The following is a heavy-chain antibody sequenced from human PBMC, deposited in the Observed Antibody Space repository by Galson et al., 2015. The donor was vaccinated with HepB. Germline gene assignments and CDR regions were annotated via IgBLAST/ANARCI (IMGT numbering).Heavy chain of an antibody. Sequence: SLRLSCAASGFTFSSYWMHWVRQAPGKGPVWVSRISSDGSSISYADSVKGRLTTSRDNAKNTLYLQMNSLRAEDTAVYYCAKLIHFPGIGVDSWGQGTLVTVSS. V-gene: IGHV3-74*01. CDR3: AKLIHFPGIGVDS. J-gene: IGHJ4*02. CDR2: ISSDGSSI. CDR1: GFTFSSYW. D-gene: IGHD2-8*01.